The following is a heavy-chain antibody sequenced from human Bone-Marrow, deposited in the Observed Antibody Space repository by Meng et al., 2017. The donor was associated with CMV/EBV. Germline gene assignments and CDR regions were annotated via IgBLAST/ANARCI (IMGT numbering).Heavy chain of an antibody. J-gene: IGHJ4*02. Sequence: SLAPVGFPLRVPAFHWVRQAPGTGLVWVSRINSFCRSTNYAASVKGRFTTSRDNAKNTLYLQMNSLRAEDTAVYYCARGGSPRDYWGQGTLVTVSS. CDR3: ARGGSPRDY. V-gene: IGHV3-74*01. CDR2: INSFCRST. D-gene: IGHD1-26*01. CDR1: GFPLRVPA.